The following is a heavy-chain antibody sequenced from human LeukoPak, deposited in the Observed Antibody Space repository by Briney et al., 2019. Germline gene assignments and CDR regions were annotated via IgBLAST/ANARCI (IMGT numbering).Heavy chain of an antibody. CDR3: AKSGYNRFDY. Sequence: SETPSLTCAVSGGSISSRNWWSWVRQPPGKGLEWIGEIYHSGTTNYNPSLKSRVTISLDKSKNQCSLKLSSVTAADTAVYYCAKSGYNRFDYWGQGTLVTVSS. D-gene: IGHD5-24*01. CDR2: IYHSGTT. V-gene: IGHV4-4*02. J-gene: IGHJ4*02. CDR1: GGSISSRNW.